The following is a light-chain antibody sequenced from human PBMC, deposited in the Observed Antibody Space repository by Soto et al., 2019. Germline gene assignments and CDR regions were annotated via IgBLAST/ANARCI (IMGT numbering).Light chain of an antibody. V-gene: IGLV2-14*01. J-gene: IGLJ1*01. CDR3: SSYTSSSYL. CDR1: SSDVGGYNY. Sequence: QSVLTQPASVSGSPGQSITISCTGTSSDVGGYNYVSWYQQHPGKAPKLMIYEVSNRPSGVSNRFSGSKSGNTASLTISGLQAEDEADYYCSSYTSSSYLFGTGTNVAVL. CDR2: EVS.